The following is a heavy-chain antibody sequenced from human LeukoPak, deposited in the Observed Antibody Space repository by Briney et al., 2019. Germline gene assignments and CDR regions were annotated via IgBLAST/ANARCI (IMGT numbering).Heavy chain of an antibody. J-gene: IGHJ6*03. Sequence: GASVKVSCKASGYTFTSYDINWVRQATGQGLEWMGWMNPNSGNTGYAQKFQGRVTITRNTSISTAYMELSSLRSEDTAVYYCARGRSSRRNYYYMDVWGKGTTVTVSS. V-gene: IGHV1-8*03. CDR3: ARGRSSRRNYYYMDV. CDR1: GYTFTSYD. D-gene: IGHD6-13*01. CDR2: MNPNSGNT.